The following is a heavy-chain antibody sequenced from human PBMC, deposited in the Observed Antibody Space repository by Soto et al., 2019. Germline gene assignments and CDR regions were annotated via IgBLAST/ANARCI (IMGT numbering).Heavy chain of an antibody. J-gene: IGHJ3*02. CDR2: IHYTGSR. D-gene: IGHD3-16*01. CDR3: ARWGHPAVKAFDI. Sequence: WVRQPLGKGLAWIGFIHYTGSRIFNPSLQSRVTMSVDVSQNQFSLRLTSVTAADTAIYYCARWGHPAVKAFDIWGQGTTVTVSS. V-gene: IGHV4-59*01.